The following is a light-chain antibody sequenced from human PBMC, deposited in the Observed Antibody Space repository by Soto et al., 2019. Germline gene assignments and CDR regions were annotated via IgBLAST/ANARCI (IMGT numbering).Light chain of an antibody. CDR3: SSYTSSSPHVV. V-gene: IGLV2-14*01. CDR1: SSDVGGYNY. J-gene: IGLJ2*01. Sequence: QSALTQPASVSGSPGQSITISCTGTSSDVGGYNYVSWYQQHSGKAPKLMIYEVSYRPSGVSNRFSGSKSGNTASLTISGLQAEDEADYYCSSYTSSSPHVVFGGGTKVTVL. CDR2: EVS.